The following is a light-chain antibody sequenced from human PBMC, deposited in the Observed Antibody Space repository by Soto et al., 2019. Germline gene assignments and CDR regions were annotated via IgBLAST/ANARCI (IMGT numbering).Light chain of an antibody. CDR1: QCIGTK. CDR2: DAS. V-gene: IGKV3-15*01. Sequence: EVVMTQSPATLSVSPGERATLSCSSSQCIGTKLAWYQQKTGQAPRLLIYDASTRATGCSGRFCGRVSGTEFTLFISALRAEDFAVYFCQKCKNWPQWTFGQGTKVDIK. CDR3: QKCKNWPQWT. J-gene: IGKJ1*01.